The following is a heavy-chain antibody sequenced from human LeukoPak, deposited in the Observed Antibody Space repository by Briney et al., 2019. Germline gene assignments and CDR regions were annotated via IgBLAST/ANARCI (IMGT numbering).Heavy chain of an antibody. D-gene: IGHD3-10*01. CDR2: ISGSGGST. Sequence: PSETLSLTCAVYGGSFSGYYWSWVRQAPGKGLEWVSAISGSGGSTYYADSVKGRFTISRDNAKNSLYLQMNSLRAEDTAVYYCARAGNYYGRHTNWFDPWGQGTLVTVSS. CDR3: ARAGNYYGRHTNWFDP. J-gene: IGHJ5*02. CDR1: GGSFSGYY. V-gene: IGHV3-23*01.